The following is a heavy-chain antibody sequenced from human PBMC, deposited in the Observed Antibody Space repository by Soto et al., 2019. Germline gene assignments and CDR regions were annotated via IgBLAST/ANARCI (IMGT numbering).Heavy chain of an antibody. D-gene: IGHD3-16*02. CDR1: GFTFSSYN. CDR3: ARDGLLFSGPYRPSRFDY. V-gene: IGHV3-7*03. CDR2: IKHDTSEA. Sequence: PGGSLRLSCASSGFTFSSYNMNWARQAPGKGLEWVGNIKHDTSEAHYADSVKGRFTITRDNIKNFLFLQMNGLRSDDTASYYCARDGLLFSGPYRPSRFDYWGLGTLVTVSS. J-gene: IGHJ4*02.